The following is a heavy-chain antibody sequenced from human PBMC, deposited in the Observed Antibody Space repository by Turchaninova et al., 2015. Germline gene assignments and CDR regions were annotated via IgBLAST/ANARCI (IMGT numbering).Heavy chain of an antibody. CDR2: FSGNGNVT. CDR1: GFIFSNNV. J-gene: IGHJ6*02. Sequence: DVQLVESGGGLVQPGGSLRLSCAASGFIFSNNVMHWVRPTTGKGLGWVSSFSGNGNVTYLADSVKGRFTSSRDNSKNTLFLQMNGLRAEDTAIDYCAKNPGLDVWGQGTTVTVSS. V-gene: IGHV3-23*04. CDR3: AKNPGLDV.